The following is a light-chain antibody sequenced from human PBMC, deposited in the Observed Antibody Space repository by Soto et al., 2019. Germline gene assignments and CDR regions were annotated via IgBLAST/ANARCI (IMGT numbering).Light chain of an antibody. CDR1: QAISSF. V-gene: IGKV1-9*01. CDR2: AAS. Sequence: DIQLTQSPSFLSASVGDRVTIPCRASQAISSFLAWYQQKPGKAPKLLIYAASPLQSGGPSRFSGSGSGTEFTLTINGLQPEDFATYYCQQLQSYPPTFGGGTKVEIK. CDR3: QQLQSYPPT. J-gene: IGKJ4*01.